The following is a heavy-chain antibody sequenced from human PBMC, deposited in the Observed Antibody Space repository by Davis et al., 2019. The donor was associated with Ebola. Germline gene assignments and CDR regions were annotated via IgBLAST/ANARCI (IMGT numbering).Heavy chain of an antibody. V-gene: IGHV3-11*05. D-gene: IGHD2-2*02. CDR1: GFTFSDYY. J-gene: IGHJ4*02. CDR3: AKGGVYTRRTDY. Sequence: GESLKISCAASGFTFSDYYMSWIRQAPGKGLEWVSYISSSSSYTNYADSVKGRFTISRDNAKNSLYLQMNSLRAEDTAVYYCAKGGVYTRRTDYWGQGTLVTVSS. CDR2: ISSSSSYT.